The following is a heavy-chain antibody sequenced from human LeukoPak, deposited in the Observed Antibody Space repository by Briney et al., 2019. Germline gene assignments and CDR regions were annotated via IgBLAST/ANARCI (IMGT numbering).Heavy chain of an antibody. CDR3: AKDRSIGTYYTFDH. V-gene: IGHV3-23*01. CDR1: GFTFNNYV. CDR2: ISASAAMT. D-gene: IGHD1-26*01. J-gene: IGHJ4*02. Sequence: GGSLRLSCAASGFTFNNYVMTWVRQAPGKGLEWVSSISASAAMTYYADSVKGRFTVSRDNSNNRLYLQMSGLTAADTAVYYCAKDRSIGTYYTFDHWGQGTLVTVSS.